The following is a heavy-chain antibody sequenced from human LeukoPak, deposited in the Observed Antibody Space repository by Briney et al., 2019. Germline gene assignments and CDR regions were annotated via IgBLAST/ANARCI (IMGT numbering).Heavy chain of an antibody. CDR2: ISGSGGST. J-gene: IGHJ3*02. D-gene: IGHD6-13*01. CDR3: AKVTAAAGISGYDAFDI. CDR1: GFTFSSYA. V-gene: IGHV3-23*01. Sequence: GGSLRLSCAASGFTFSSYAMSWVRQAPGKGLEWVSAISGSGGSTYYADSVKGRFTISRDNSKNTLYLQTNSLRAEDTAVYYCAKVTAAAGISGYDAFDIWGQGTMVTVSS.